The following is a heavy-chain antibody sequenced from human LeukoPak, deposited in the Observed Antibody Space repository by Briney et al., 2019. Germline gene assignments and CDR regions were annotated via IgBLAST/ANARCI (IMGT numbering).Heavy chain of an antibody. CDR3: ARAGGGRPANDAFDI. V-gene: IGHV3-7*01. CDR2: IKQDGREK. J-gene: IGHJ3*02. Sequence: RGSLRLSCAASGFTLSSDSMSWVRPAPGNGLEWVANIKQDGREKYYVDSVKGRFTISRENAKNSLYLQMNSLRAEDTAVYYCARAGGGRPANDAFDIWGQGTMVTVSS. CDR1: GFTLSSDS. D-gene: IGHD3-16*01.